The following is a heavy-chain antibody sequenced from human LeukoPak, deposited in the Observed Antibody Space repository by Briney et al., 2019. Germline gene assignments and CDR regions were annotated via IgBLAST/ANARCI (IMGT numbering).Heavy chain of an antibody. CDR3: ARPGVGSGRYGAFDI. D-gene: IGHD5-18*01. CDR2: IYHSGST. J-gene: IGHJ3*02. Sequence: PSETLSLTCAVSGGSISSSNWWSWVRQPPGKGLEWIGEIYHSGSTNYNPSLKSRVTISVDKSKNQFSLKLNSVTAADTAVYYCARPGVGSGRYGAFDIWGQGTMVTVSS. V-gene: IGHV4-4*02. CDR1: GGSISSSNW.